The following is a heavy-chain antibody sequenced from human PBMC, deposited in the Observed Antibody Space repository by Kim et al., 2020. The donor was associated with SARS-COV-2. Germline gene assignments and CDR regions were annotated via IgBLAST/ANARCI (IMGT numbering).Heavy chain of an antibody. CDR2: IWSDGSNK. D-gene: IGHD6-25*01. CDR1: GFTFRSYC. V-gene: IGHV3-33*01. CDR3: ARDRIMNAAFLDY. J-gene: IGHJ4*01. Sequence: GGSLRLSCEASGFTFRSYCMHWVRQAPGKGLEWVAVIWSDGSNKYYADSVKGRFTISRDNSKNMLYLQMNSLRADDTAVYYCARDRIMNAAFLDYGGHGTLVTVSS.